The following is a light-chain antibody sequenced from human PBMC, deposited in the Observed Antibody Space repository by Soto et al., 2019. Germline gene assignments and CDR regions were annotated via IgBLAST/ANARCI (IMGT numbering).Light chain of an antibody. CDR3: QQYNNWPPWT. CDR1: QRVSSN. CDR2: GAS. J-gene: IGKJ1*01. Sequence: EIVITQSPTTLSVSQGERATLYCRASQRVSSNLAWYQQKPGQAPRLLIYGASTRATGIPARFSGSGSGTEFTLTISSLQSEDFAVYYCQQYNNWPPWTFGQGTKVDIK. V-gene: IGKV3-15*01.